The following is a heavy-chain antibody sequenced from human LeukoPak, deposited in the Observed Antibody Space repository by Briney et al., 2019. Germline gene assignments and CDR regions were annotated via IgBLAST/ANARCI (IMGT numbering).Heavy chain of an antibody. V-gene: IGHV4-59*01. J-gene: IGHJ4*02. D-gene: IGHD3-22*01. CDR2: IHHSGST. CDR1: GGSIGNYY. Sequence: SETLSLTCTVSGGSIGNYYWSWIRQPPGKGLEWIGYIHHSGSTNSNPSLKSRVTKSVDTSKNQFSLRLSSVTAADTAVYYCARDTYYESSGYYEDYFDSWGQGTLVTVSS. CDR3: ARDTYYESSGYYEDYFDS.